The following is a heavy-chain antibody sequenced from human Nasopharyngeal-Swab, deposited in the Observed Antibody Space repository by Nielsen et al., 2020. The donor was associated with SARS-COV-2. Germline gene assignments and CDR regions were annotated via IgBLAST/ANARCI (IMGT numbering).Heavy chain of an antibody. CDR1: GFTFSSYS. CDR2: ISSSSSYI. Sequence: GGSLRLSCAASGFTFSSYSMNWVRQAPGKGLEWVSSISSSSSYIYYADSVKGRFTISRDNAKNSLYLQMNSLRAEDTAVYYCARWDYSNYDLDYWGQGTLVTDSS. D-gene: IGHD4-11*01. CDR3: ARWDYSNYDLDY. J-gene: IGHJ4*02. V-gene: IGHV3-21*01.